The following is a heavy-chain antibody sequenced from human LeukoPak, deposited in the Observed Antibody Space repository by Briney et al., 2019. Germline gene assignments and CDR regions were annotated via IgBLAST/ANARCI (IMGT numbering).Heavy chain of an antibody. Sequence: GGSLRLSCAASGFTFSSYEMNWVRQAPGKGLEWVSYISSSGSTIYYADSVKGRFTISRDNAKNSLYLQMNSLRAEDTAVYYCARDNELWGAAGYFDYWGQGTLVSVSS. V-gene: IGHV3-48*03. CDR2: ISSSGSTI. CDR3: ARDNELWGAAGYFDY. CDR1: GFTFSSYE. J-gene: IGHJ4*02. D-gene: IGHD2-21*01.